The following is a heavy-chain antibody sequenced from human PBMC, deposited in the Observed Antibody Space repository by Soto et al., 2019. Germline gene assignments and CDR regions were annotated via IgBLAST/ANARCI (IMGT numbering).Heavy chain of an antibody. CDR1: GGSISSGDYY. Sequence: PSETLSLTCTVSGGSISSGDYYWSWIRQPPGKGLEWIGYIYYSGSTYYNPSLKSRVTISVDTSKNQFSLKLSSVTAADTAVYYCASYKVASPSDYFDYWGQGTLVTVSS. V-gene: IGHV4-30-4*01. D-gene: IGHD5-12*01. J-gene: IGHJ4*02. CDR3: ASYKVASPSDYFDY. CDR2: IYYSGST.